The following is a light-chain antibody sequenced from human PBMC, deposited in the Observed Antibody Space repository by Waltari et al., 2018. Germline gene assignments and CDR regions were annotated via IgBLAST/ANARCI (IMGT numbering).Light chain of an antibody. CDR3: CSYAGSNWV. CDR2: EGS. J-gene: IGLJ3*02. Sequence: QSALTQPASVSGSSGQSITISCTGTSRDVGSYNLVSWYKQHPGKAPKLMIYEGSKRPSGVSNRFSGSKSGNTASLTISGLQAEDEADYYCCSYAGSNWVFGGGTKLTVL. V-gene: IGLV2-23*01. CDR1: SRDVGSYNL.